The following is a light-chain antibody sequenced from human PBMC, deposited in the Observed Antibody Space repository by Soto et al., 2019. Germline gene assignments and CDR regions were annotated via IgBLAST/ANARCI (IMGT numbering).Light chain of an antibody. Sequence: EIVLTQSPGTLSLSPGERATLSCRASQSVSSSYLAWYQQKPGQAPRLLIYGTSSRATAIPDRFSGSGSGTDFTLTISRLELEDFAVYYCQHYGSSSWTFAQGTNVDSK. J-gene: IGKJ1*01. V-gene: IGKV3-20*01. CDR3: QHYGSSSWT. CDR2: GTS. CDR1: QSVSSSY.